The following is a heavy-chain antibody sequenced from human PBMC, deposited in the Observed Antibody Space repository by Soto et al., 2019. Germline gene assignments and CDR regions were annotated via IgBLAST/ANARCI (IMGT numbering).Heavy chain of an antibody. CDR1: GDSISSNYW. CDR2: IFHSGRT. Sequence: QVQLQESGPGLVKPSGTLSLTCAVSGDSISSNYWWSWVRQPPGKGLEWIGEIFHSGRTNYTPSLKSRVTISMDQSDNQFSLKVSSVTATDTAVYYCARNPCDYWGQGILVTVSS. CDR3: ARNPCDY. V-gene: IGHV4-4*02. J-gene: IGHJ4*02.